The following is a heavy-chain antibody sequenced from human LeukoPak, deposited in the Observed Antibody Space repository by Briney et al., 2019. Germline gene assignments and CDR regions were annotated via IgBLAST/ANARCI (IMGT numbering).Heavy chain of an antibody. D-gene: IGHD3-10*01. CDR2: ISGDGTIT. J-gene: IGHJ4*02. Sequence: GGSLRLSCVASGFTFDDYAMHWVRQAPGKGLEWVSLISGDGTITFYADSVKGRFTISRDSSKNSLFLQMERLRSEEPALYFLSKDPIVSQPPSSGSYPSVWGPGTRGTVSP. CDR1: GFTFDDYA. CDR3: SKDPIVSQPPSSGSYPSV. V-gene: IGHV3-43*02.